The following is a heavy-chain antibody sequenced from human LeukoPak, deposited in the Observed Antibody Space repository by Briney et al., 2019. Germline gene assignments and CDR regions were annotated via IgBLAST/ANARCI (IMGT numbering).Heavy chain of an antibody. J-gene: IGHJ4*02. Sequence: SETLSLTCTVSGGSISSSSYYWGWIRQPPGKGLEWIGSIYHSGSTYYNPSLKSRVTISVDTSKNQFSLKLSSVTAADTAVYYCARHTHYCSSTSCPTLFGYWGQGTLVTVSS. D-gene: IGHD2-2*01. CDR3: ARHTHYCSSTSCPTLFGY. CDR2: IYHSGST. V-gene: IGHV4-39*01. CDR1: GGSISSSSYY.